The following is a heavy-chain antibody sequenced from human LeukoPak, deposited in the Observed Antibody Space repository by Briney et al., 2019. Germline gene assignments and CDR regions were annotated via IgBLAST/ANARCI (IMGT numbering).Heavy chain of an antibody. CDR2: IKQDGSEK. D-gene: IGHD2-2*01. Sequence: GGSLRLSCAASGFTFSSYWMSWVRQAPGKGLEWVANIKQDGSEKYYVDSVKGRFTISRDNAKNSLYLQMNSLRAEDTAVYYCARGRFVVVPAAMSWGSDYGMDVWGQGTTVTVSS. CDR3: ARGRFVVVPAAMSWGSDYGMDV. CDR1: GFTFSSYW. J-gene: IGHJ6*02. V-gene: IGHV3-7*01.